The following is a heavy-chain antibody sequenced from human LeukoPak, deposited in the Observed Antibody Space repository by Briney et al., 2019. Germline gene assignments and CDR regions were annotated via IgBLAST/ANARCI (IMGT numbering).Heavy chain of an antibody. Sequence: GASVKVSCKASGYPFSIYDVNWVRQAAGQGLEWLGWMNPNGIAADYSQKFQDRVTLTMDTSTSTAYLELSSLRSEDTAVYYCARGRLSTLWGQGTLVTVSS. V-gene: IGHV1-8*01. D-gene: IGHD2-2*01. J-gene: IGHJ4*02. CDR3: ARGRLSTL. CDR2: MNPNGIAA. CDR1: GYPFSIYD.